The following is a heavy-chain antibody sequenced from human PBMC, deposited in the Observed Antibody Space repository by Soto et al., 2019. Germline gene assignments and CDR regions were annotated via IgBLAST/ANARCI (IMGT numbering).Heavy chain of an antibody. Sequence: SEPLSLTCTVADVSSSSYYWSRIRQPPGKGLEWIGDIYYSGSTNYTPPLKSRVTISVATSKNQFSLKLSSVPAADTAVYSCARDWGGGALYDFGSGPKIGRWFAPWGQGTLVPVSS. CDR3: ARDWGGGALYDFGSGPKIGRWFAP. J-gene: IGHJ5*02. D-gene: IGHD3-3*01. V-gene: IGHV4-59*01. CDR1: DVSSSSYY. CDR2: IYYSGST.